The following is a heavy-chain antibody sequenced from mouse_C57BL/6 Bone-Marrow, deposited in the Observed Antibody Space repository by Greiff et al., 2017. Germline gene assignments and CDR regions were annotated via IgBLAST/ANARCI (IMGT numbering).Heavy chain of an antibody. D-gene: IGHD2-3*01. CDR2: IEPEDGET. V-gene: IGHV14-2*01. J-gene: IGHJ3*01. CDR1: GFNIKDYY. Sequence: VQLQQSGAELVKPGASVKLSCTASGFNIKDYYMHWVKQRTEQGLEWIGRIEPEDGETKYAPKFQCKATITADTSSNTAYLQLSSLTSEDTAVYYCARDGYRAYWVQGTLVTVSA. CDR3: ARDGYRAY.